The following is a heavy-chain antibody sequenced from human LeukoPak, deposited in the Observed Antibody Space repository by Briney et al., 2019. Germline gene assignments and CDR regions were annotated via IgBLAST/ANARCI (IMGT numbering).Heavy chain of an antibody. Sequence: GGSLRLSCAASGLTFSDYYMMWIRQAPGKGLEWVAYISSIGSTIYSADSVKGRFTVYRDKAMNSLFLHMNSLRGEDTAIYYCAIQITMIVVVPYFDYWGQGSLVSVSS. D-gene: IGHD3-22*01. J-gene: IGHJ4*02. CDR1: GLTFSDYY. CDR2: ISSIGSTI. CDR3: AIQITMIVVVPYFDY. V-gene: IGHV3-11*04.